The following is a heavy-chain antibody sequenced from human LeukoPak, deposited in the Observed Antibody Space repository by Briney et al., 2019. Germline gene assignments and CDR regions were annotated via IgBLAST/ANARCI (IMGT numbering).Heavy chain of an antibody. CDR2: VAPYRGDT. D-gene: IGHD3-10*01. CDR1: GYTFRDYP. Sequence: ASVKVSCMASGYTFRDYPISWIRQAPGQGLEWMGWVAPYRGDTSYAQNLQGRVTMTTDTSTTTAYMELKSLRSDDTAVYYCARAYILLWLGTDYYYYMDVWGNGTTVTVSS. J-gene: IGHJ6*03. V-gene: IGHV1-18*01. CDR3: ARAYILLWLGTDYYYYMDV.